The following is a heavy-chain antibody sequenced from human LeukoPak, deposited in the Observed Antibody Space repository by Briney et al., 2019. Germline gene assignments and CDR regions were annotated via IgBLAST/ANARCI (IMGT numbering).Heavy chain of an antibody. CDR2: IYYSGST. CDR3: ARLGIDPHYFDY. V-gene: IGHV4-39*01. D-gene: IGHD7-27*01. J-gene: IGHJ4*02. CDR1: GGSISSSSYY. Sequence: SETLSLTCTVSGGSISSSSYYWGWIRQPPGKELEWIGSIYYSGSTYYNPSLKSRVTISVDTSKNQFSLKLSSVTAADTAVYYCARLGIDPHYFDYWGQGTLVTVSS.